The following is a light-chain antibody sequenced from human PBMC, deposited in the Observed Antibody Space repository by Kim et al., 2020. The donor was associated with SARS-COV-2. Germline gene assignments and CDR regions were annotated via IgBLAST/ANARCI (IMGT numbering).Light chain of an antibody. Sequence: SPGERATLSRRASQSVSSNLAWYQQKPGQAPRLLIYGASTRATGIPARFRGSGSGTEFTLTISSMQSEDFAVYYCQQYNNWPSLTFGGGTKVDIK. CDR1: QSVSSN. V-gene: IGKV3-15*01. CDR3: QQYNNWPSLT. J-gene: IGKJ4*01. CDR2: GAS.